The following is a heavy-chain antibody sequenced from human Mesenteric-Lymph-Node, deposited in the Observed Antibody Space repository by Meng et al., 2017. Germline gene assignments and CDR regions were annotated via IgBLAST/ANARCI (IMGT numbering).Heavy chain of an antibody. CDR3: ARFNWNDGEFDY. CDR1: GGAFSPFA. J-gene: IGHJ4*02. Sequence: SVKVSCKASGGAFSPFAISWVRQAPGQGLEWMGGIIPYIGRANYAQKSQGRVTITADESTSTAYMELSSLRSEDTAVYYCARFNWNDGEFDYWGQGTLVTVSS. V-gene: IGHV1-69*13. D-gene: IGHD1-20*01. CDR2: IIPYIGRA.